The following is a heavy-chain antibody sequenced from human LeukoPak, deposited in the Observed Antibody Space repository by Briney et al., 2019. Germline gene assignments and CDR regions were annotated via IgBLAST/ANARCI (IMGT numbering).Heavy chain of an antibody. CDR3: ARGLTYYDILTGFDY. J-gene: IGHJ4*02. Sequence: GGSLRLSCAASGFTFSSYWMSWVRQAPGKGLEWVANIKQDGSEKYYVDSVKGRFTISRDNAKNSLYLQMNSLRAEDTAVYYCARGLTYYDILTGFDYWGQGTLVTLSS. V-gene: IGHV3-7*01. CDR1: GFTFSSYW. CDR2: IKQDGSEK. D-gene: IGHD3-9*01.